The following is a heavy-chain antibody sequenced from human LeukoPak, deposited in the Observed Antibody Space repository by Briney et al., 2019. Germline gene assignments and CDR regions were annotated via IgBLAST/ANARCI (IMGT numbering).Heavy chain of an antibody. CDR1: GGSFSGYY. J-gene: IGHJ5*02. CDR3: ARAIITIFGVAPFDT. CDR2: INHSGST. D-gene: IGHD3-3*01. V-gene: IGHV4-34*01. Sequence: SETLSLTCAVYGGSFSGYYWSWIRQPPGKGLEWIGEINHSGSTNYTPSLKSRVTISVDTSKNQFSLKLSSVTAADTGVYYCARAIITIFGVAPFDTWGQGTLVTVSS.